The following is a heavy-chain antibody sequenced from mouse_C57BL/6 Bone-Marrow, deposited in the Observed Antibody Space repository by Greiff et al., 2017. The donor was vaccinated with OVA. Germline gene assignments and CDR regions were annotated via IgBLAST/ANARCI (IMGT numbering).Heavy chain of an antibody. V-gene: IGHV5-4*01. CDR3: ARVYYGNEAY. J-gene: IGHJ3*01. CDR1: GFTFSSYA. Sequence: EVELVESGGGLVKPGGSLKLSCAASGFTFSSYAMSWVRQTPEKRLEWVATISDGGSYTYYPDNVKGRFTISRDNAKNNLYLQMSHLKSEDTAMYYCARVYYGNEAYWGQGTLVTVSA. CDR2: ISDGGSYT. D-gene: IGHD2-1*01.